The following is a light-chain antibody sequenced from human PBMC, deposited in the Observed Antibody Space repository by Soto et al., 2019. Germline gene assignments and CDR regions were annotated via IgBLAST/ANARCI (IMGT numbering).Light chain of an antibody. CDR3: SSYTTSTSFIL. Sequence: QSVLTQPASVSGSPGQSITISCTGTSSDIGNYDFVSWYQQVPGTAPKAMIYEVSSPPSRVSNRFSGTKSGNTASLTISRLQAEDEAYYYCSSYTTSTSFILFGGGTKVTVL. J-gene: IGLJ2*01. CDR2: EVS. CDR1: SSDIGNYDF. V-gene: IGLV2-14*01.